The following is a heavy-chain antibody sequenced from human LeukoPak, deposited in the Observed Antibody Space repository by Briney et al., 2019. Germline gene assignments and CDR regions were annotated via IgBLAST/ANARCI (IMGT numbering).Heavy chain of an antibody. Sequence: GGSRRLSCSASGFTFSRFAMTWVRQLPGRGLEWVSSISGNGHQAYYADSLKGRFSVSRDNSKNILYLQMDSLRADDSALYYCAKDANYYDSSGYLIPFDYWGQGTLVTVSS. V-gene: IGHV3-23*01. CDR1: GFTFSRFA. J-gene: IGHJ4*02. D-gene: IGHD3-22*01. CDR2: ISGNGHQA. CDR3: AKDANYYDSSGYLIPFDY.